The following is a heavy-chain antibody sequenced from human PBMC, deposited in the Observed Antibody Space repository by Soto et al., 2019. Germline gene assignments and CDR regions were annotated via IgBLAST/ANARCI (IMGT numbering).Heavy chain of an antibody. D-gene: IGHD5-18*01. J-gene: IGHJ6*02. CDR2: INAGNGNT. CDR1: GYTFTSYA. V-gene: IGHV1-3*01. Sequence: ASVKVSCKASGYTFTSYAMHWVRQAPGQRLEWMGWINAGNGNTKYSQKFQGRVTITRDTSASTAYMELRSLRSEDTAVYYCAKEKQLWFGEDYYYGMDVWGQGTTVTVSS. CDR3: AKEKQLWFGEDYYYGMDV.